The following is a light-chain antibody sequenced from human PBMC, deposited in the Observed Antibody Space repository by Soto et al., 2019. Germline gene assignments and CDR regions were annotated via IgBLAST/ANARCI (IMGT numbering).Light chain of an antibody. CDR1: QTISSW. V-gene: IGKV1-5*01. CDR3: QQYSSHRT. CDR2: DAS. J-gene: IGKJ1*01. Sequence: DIQMTQSRSTLSGSVGDRVTITCRASQTISSWLAWYQQKPGKAPKFLIYDASTLTSGVPSRFSGSRSGTEFTLTISSLQPDDFATYYCQQYSSHRTFGQGTKVDI.